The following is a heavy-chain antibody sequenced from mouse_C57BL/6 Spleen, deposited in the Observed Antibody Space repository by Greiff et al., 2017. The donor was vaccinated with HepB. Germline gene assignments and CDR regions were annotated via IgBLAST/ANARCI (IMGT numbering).Heavy chain of an antibody. CDR1: GYTFTSYW. V-gene: IGHV1-52*01. D-gene: IGHD2-1*01. Sequence: VKLQQPGAELVRPGSSVKLSCKASGYTFTSYWMHWVKQRPIQGLEWIGNIDPSDSETHYNQKFKDKATLTVDKSSSTAYMQLSSLTSEDSAVYYCARGAYGNLYYFDYWGQGTTLTVSS. CDR2: IDPSDSET. CDR3: ARGAYGNLYYFDY. J-gene: IGHJ2*01.